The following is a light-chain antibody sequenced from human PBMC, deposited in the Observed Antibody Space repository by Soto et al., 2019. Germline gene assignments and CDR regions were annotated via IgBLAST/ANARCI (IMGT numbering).Light chain of an antibody. J-gene: IGKJ1*01. CDR1: QSVSSSY. CDR2: GES. V-gene: IGKV3-20*01. CDR3: QKYNGWLWT. Sequence: ELVLTQSPGTLSWSPGDRATLACGGSQSVSSSYLAWYQQKTGQAPRLLIYGESSRATGIPDRLSGRGSGTEFTLTITSLQSEDFAVYFCQKYNGWLWTFGQGTKVDIK.